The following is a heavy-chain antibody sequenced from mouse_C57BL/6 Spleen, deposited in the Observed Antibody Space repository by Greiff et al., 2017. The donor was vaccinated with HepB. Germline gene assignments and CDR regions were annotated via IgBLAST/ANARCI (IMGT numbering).Heavy chain of an antibody. CDR1: GYAFSSYW. V-gene: IGHV1-80*01. D-gene: IGHD2-4*01. CDR3: ARRGGPYYDDFDY. J-gene: IGHJ2*01. Sequence: QVQLQQSGAELVKPGASVKISCKASGYAFSSYWMNWVKQRPGKGLEWIGQIYPGDGDTNYNGKFKGKATLTADKSSSTAYMQLSGLTSEDSAVYFCARRGGPYYDDFDYWGQGTPLTVSS. CDR2: IYPGDGDT.